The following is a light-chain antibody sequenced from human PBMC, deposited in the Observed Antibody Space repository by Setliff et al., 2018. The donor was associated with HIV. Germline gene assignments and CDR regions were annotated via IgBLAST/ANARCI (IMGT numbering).Light chain of an antibody. V-gene: IGLV6-57*01. J-gene: IGLJ1*01. CDR1: SGSIATNY. CDR3: QSYDNSNPYV. Sequence: NFMLTQPHSVSESPGKTVTISCTRSSGSIATNYVQWYQQHPGSSPTTVIYEDNQRPSGVPDRFSGSIDSSSNSASLTISGLKTEDEADYYCQSYDNSNPYVFGTGTKVTVL. CDR2: EDN.